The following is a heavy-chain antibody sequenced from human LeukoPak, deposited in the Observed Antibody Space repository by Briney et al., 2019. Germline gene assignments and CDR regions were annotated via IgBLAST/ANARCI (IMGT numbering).Heavy chain of an antibody. V-gene: IGHV1-69*04. J-gene: IGHJ6*02. CDR3: ASPYGMDV. CDR2: IIPILGIA. CDR1: GGTFSSYA. Sequence: GASVTVSCKASGGTFSSYAISWVRQAPGQGLEWMGRIIPILGIANYAQKFQGRVTITADKSTSTAYMELSSLRSEDTAVYYCASPYGMDVWGQGTTVTVSS.